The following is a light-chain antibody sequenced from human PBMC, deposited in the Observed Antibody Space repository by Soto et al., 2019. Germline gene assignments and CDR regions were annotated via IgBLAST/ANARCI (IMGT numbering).Light chain of an antibody. V-gene: IGKV1-5*01. CDR1: QSVTSW. CDR2: DAS. CDR3: HQYNSYSPT. J-gene: IGKJ4*01. Sequence: DIQMTQSPSTLSASVGDRVTITCRASQSVTSWLAWYQQKPGKAPKLRIYDASSLESGVPSRFSGRGSGTEFTLTISSLQPDDFATYYCHQYNSYSPTFGGGTKVDIK.